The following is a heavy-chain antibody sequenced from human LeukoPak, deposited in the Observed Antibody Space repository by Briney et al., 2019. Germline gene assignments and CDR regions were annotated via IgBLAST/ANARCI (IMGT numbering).Heavy chain of an antibody. Sequence: SETLSLNSIVSGGSIDIYFWHWIRQPAGKGLEWIGRFFSSGSTNYNPSLQSRVTMSVDTSKKRLSLKLSSVTAADTAVYYCVIMAGYWGQGTLVTVSS. CDR2: FFSSGST. J-gene: IGHJ4*02. V-gene: IGHV4-4*07. CDR3: VIMAGY. CDR1: GGSIDIYF. D-gene: IGHD3-10*01.